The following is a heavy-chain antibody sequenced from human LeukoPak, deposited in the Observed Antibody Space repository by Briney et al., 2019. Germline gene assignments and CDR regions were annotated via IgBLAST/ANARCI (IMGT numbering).Heavy chain of an antibody. D-gene: IGHD3-3*01. CDR3: ARVVLYYDFWSAYFHD. Sequence: GGSLRLSCGASGFTVSSNYMSWVRQAPGKGLEWVSVIYSGGSTYYADSVKGRFTLSRDNSKSTLYLQMNSLRAEDTAVYYCARVVLYYDFWSAYFHDWGQGTLVTVSS. CDR2: IYSGGST. J-gene: IGHJ4*02. V-gene: IGHV3-66*01. CDR1: GFTVSSNY.